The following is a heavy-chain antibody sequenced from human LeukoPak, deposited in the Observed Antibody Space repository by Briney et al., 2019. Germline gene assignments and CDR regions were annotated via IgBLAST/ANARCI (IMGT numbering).Heavy chain of an antibody. CDR3: AREEHGGDYYGSGAYDY. D-gene: IGHD3-10*01. J-gene: IGHJ4*02. CDR1: GGTFSSYA. CDR2: IIPIFGTA. V-gene: IGHV1-69*13. Sequence: SVKVSCKASGGTFSSYAISWVRQAPGQGLEWMGGIIPIFGTANYAQKFQGRVTITADESTSTAYMELSSLRSEDTAVYYCAREEHGGDYYGSGAYDYWGQGTLVTVSS.